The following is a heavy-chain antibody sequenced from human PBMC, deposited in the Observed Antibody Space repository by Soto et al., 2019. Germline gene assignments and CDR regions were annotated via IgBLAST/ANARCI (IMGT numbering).Heavy chain of an antibody. V-gene: IGHV4-34*01. CDR2: IHHSGST. CDR1: GGSFSSFC. Sequence: SETLSRTWSVYGGSFSSFCWSWIRQPPGKGLEWIGEIHHSGSTNYNPSLQSRVTMSVDTSKNQFSLNLSSVTAADTAVYYCARGKEKLYYYENGGYYYENWGQGTLVTVSS. J-gene: IGHJ4*02. D-gene: IGHD3-22*01. CDR3: ARGKEKLYYYENGGYYYEN.